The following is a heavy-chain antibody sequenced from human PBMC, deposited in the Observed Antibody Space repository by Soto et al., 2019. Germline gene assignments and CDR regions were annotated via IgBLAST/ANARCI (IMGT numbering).Heavy chain of an antibody. D-gene: IGHD3-3*02. CDR3: ASPKIAFYNWFDP. CDR2: IYYSGST. Sequence: SETLSLTCTVSCFSISSSSYYWGWIRQPPGEGLERNGSIYYSGSTYYNPSLKSRVTISVDTSKNQFSMKISSVTAADTAVYYCASPKIAFYNWFDPWGQGTLVTVSS. CDR1: CFSISSSSYY. J-gene: IGHJ5*02. V-gene: IGHV4-39*01.